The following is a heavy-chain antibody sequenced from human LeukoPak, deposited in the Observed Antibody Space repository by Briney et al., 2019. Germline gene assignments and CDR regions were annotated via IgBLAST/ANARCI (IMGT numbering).Heavy chain of an antibody. V-gene: IGHV3-21*01. CDR2: ISGNSTYI. Sequence: GGSLRLSCVASGFTFRTYSMNWVRQAPGKGLEWVSSISGNSTYIYYADSVKGRFTISRDNAKNSLFLQMNSLRAEDTAVYYCARVQDGSSWYEYFQHWGQGTLVTVSS. D-gene: IGHD6-13*01. J-gene: IGHJ1*01. CDR1: GFTFRTYS. CDR3: ARVQDGSSWYEYFQH.